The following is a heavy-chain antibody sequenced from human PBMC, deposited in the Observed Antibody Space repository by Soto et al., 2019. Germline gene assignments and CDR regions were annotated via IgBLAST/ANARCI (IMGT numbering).Heavy chain of an antibody. CDR2: IIPIFGTA. CDR1: GGTFSSYA. V-gene: IGHV1-69*01. D-gene: IGHD3-22*01. Sequence: QVQLVQSGAEVKKPGSSVKVSCKASGGTFSSYAISWVRQAPGQGLEWMGGIIPIFGTANYAQKFQGRVTITADESTSTAYMELSSLRSEDTAVYYCARDIGDYYDSSGTYYYYGMDVWGQGTTVTASS. J-gene: IGHJ6*02. CDR3: ARDIGDYYDSSGTYYYYGMDV.